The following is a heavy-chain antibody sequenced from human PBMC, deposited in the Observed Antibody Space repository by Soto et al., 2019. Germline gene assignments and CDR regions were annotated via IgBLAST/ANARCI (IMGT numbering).Heavy chain of an antibody. J-gene: IGHJ3*02. CDR1: GFTFSTYT. CDR3: AQPRGYGVFDAYDI. Sequence: EAQLLESGGGLVQPGGSLRLSCAASGFTFSTYTMSWVRQAPGKGLEWVSAISAGGGNTYYADSVKGRFTISRDNSINTLYLQMNSLRTEDTAVYYCAQPRGYGVFDAYDIWGQGAMVTVSS. D-gene: IGHD4-17*01. V-gene: IGHV3-23*01. CDR2: ISAGGGNT.